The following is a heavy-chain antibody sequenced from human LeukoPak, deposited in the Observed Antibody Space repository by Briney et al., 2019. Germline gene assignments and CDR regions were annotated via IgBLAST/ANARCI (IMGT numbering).Heavy chain of an antibody. D-gene: IGHD1-1*01. V-gene: IGHV4-4*07. CDR2: IYTSGST. Sequence: NPSETLSLTCTVSGGSITNYYWSWVRQPAGKGLEWIGRIYTSGSTNYSPSLKSRVTMSVDTSKNHFSLKLSSLTAADTAVYYCARDLRTGTTRGFDIWGQGTMVTVSS. CDR3: ARDLRTGTTRGFDI. CDR1: GGSITNYY. J-gene: IGHJ3*02.